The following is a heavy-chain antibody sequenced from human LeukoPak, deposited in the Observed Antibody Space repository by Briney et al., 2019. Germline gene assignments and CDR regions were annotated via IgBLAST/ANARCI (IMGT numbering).Heavy chain of an antibody. CDR3: ASSLYSSGWSLNSGAFDI. J-gene: IGHJ3*02. CDR2: ISSGAGST. D-gene: IGHD6-13*01. V-gene: IGHV3-23*01. Sequence: GGSLRLSCAASGFTFSSYAMSWVRQAPGKGLEWVSSISSGAGSTFYADSVKGRFTISRDNSKNTLYLQMNSLRAEDTAVYYCASSLYSSGWSLNSGAFDIWGQGTMVTVSS. CDR1: GFTFSSYA.